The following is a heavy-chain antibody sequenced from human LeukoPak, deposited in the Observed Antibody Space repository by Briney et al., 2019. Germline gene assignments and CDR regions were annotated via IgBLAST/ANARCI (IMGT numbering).Heavy chain of an antibody. CDR1: RYTFTSYF. J-gene: IGHJ4*02. V-gene: IGHV1-46*01. Sequence: ALVKLSCKPSRYTFTSYFIHSVRRSARQRVKGLGIINRSGGSTSYAQKCQGRVTMTTDTSTSTAYMELRSLRADDAAVYYCARDVTMIVVAPRYWGQGTLVTVSS. D-gene: IGHD3-22*01. CDR3: ARDVTMIVVAPRY. CDR2: INRSGGST.